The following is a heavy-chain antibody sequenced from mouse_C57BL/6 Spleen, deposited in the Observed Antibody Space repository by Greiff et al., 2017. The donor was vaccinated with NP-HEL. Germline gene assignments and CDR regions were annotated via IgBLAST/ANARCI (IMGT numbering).Heavy chain of an antibody. D-gene: IGHD1-1*01. Sequence: EVQRVESGEGLVKPGGSLKLSCAASGFTFSSYAMSWVRQTPEKRLEWVAYISSGGDYIYYADTVKGRFTISRDNARNTLYLQMSSLKSEDTAMYYCTREGNYGSSPFFDYWGQGTTLTVSS. J-gene: IGHJ2*01. CDR3: TREGNYGSSPFFDY. CDR2: ISSGGDYI. CDR1: GFTFSSYA. V-gene: IGHV5-9-1*02.